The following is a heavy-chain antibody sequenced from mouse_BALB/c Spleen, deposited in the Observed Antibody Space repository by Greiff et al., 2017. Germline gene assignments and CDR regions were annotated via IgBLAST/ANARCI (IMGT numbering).Heavy chain of an antibody. V-gene: IGHV5-6-2*01. CDR1: GFTFSSYY. D-gene: IGHD2-10*02. Sequence: EVKLVESGGGLVKLGGSLKLSCAASGFTFSSYYMSWVRQTPEKRLELVAAINSNGGSTYYPDTVKGRFTISRDNAKNTLYLQMSSLKSEDTALYYCARRGYDYAMDYWGQGTSVTVSS. CDR2: INSNGGST. J-gene: IGHJ4*01. CDR3: ARRGYDYAMDY.